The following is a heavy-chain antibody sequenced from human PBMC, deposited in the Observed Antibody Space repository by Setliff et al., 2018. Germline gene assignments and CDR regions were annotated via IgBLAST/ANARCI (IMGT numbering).Heavy chain of an antibody. CDR2: IYPGDSIT. D-gene: IGHD3-10*01. V-gene: IGHV5-51*01. CDR1: GYSFSTCW. J-gene: IGHJ5*02. CDR3: ARHPYYYGSGTYLDNNNRWFDP. Sequence: GESLKISCKGSGYSFSTCWIGWVRQMPGKGLEWMGIIYPGDSITRCSPSFQGQVTISVDKSISTAYLQWSSLRASDTAIYYCARHPYYYGSGTYLDNNNRWFDPWGQGTLVTVSS.